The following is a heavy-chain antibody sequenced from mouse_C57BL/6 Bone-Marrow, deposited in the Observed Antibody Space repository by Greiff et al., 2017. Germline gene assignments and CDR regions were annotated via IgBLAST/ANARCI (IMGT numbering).Heavy chain of an antibody. D-gene: IGHD4-1*01. CDR3: ARWGTGDWYFDV. J-gene: IGHJ1*03. CDR1: GYAFSSYW. V-gene: IGHV1-80*01. Sequence: VQLQQSGAELVKPGASVKISCKASGYAFSSYWMNWVKQRPGKGLEWIGQIYPGDGDTNYNGKFKGKATLTADKSSSTAYIQLSSLTSEDSAVYFCARWGTGDWYFDVWGTGTTVTVSS. CDR2: IYPGDGDT.